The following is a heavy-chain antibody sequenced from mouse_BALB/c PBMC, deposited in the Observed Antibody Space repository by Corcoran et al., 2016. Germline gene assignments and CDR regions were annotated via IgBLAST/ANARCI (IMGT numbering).Heavy chain of an antibody. V-gene: IGHV9-3*02. D-gene: IGHD4-1*01. Sequence: QIQLVQSGPELKKPGETVKISCKASGYTFTNYGMNWVNQAPGKGLKWMGWINTNTGEPTYAEEFKGRFAFSLETSASTAYLQINKLKNEDTATYGGARLGRGNYFDYWGQGTTLTVSS. CDR1: GYTFTNYG. CDR2: INTNTGEP. CDR3: ARLGRGNYFDY. J-gene: IGHJ2*01.